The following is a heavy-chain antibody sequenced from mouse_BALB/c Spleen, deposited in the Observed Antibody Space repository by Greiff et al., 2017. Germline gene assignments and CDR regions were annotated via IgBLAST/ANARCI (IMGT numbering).Heavy chain of an antibody. Sequence: VHLVESGPSLVQPSQSLSITCTVSGFSLTSYGVHWVRQSPGKGLEWLGVIWRGGSTDYNAAFMSRLSITKDNSKSQVFFKMNSLQADDTAIYYCAKTLKGYAMDYWGQGTSVTVSS. J-gene: IGHJ4*01. CDR2: IWRGGST. CDR1: GFSLTSYG. V-gene: IGHV2-5-1*01. CDR3: AKTLKGYAMDY.